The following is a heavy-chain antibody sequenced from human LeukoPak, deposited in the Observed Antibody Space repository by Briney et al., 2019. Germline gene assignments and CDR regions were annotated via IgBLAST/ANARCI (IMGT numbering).Heavy chain of an antibody. CDR1: GGSISYSSYY. V-gene: IGHV4-39*07. CDR2: IYYSGST. J-gene: IGHJ4*02. Sequence: SETLSLTCTVSGGSISYSSYYWGWIRQPPGKGLEWIGSIYYSGSTYYNPSLKSRVTMSADTSKNQFSLKLSSVTAADTAVYYCARDRYYYDSSGYIFDYWGQGTLVTVSS. CDR3: ARDRYYYDSSGYIFDY. D-gene: IGHD3-22*01.